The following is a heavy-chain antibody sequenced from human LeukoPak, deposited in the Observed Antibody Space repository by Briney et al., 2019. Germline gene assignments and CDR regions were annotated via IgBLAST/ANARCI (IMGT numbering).Heavy chain of an antibody. CDR2: IFHSGAT. J-gene: IGHJ5*02. Sequence: PSETLSLTCSVSGGYIGTYYWTWIRQPPGKGLEWIGYIFHSGATKYDTSLKGRVTISPDMSKNQFSLRLNSVTATATAVYYCARGTGNYNYFDPWGQGTLVIVSS. D-gene: IGHD5-24*01. CDR1: GGYIGTYY. CDR3: ARGTGNYNYFDP. V-gene: IGHV4-59*08.